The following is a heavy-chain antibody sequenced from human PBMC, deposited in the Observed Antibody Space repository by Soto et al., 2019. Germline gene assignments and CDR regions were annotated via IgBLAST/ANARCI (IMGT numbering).Heavy chain of an antibody. CDR3: ARADSSPSGSYPNYFDY. D-gene: IGHD1-26*01. Sequence: GPSVKVSCKASGYTFTSYGISWVRQAPGQGLEWMGWISAYNGNTNYAQKLQGRVTMTTDTSTSTAYMELRSLRSDDTAVYYCARADSSPSGSYPNYFDYWGQGTLVTVSS. CDR1: GYTFTSYG. V-gene: IGHV1-18*04. J-gene: IGHJ4*02. CDR2: ISAYNGNT.